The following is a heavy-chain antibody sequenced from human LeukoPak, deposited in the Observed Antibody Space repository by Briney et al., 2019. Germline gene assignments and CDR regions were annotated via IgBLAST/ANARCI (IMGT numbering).Heavy chain of an antibody. Sequence: GGSLRLSCAASGFTFSSYWMSWVRQAPGKGLEWVANIKQDGSEKYYVDSVKGRFTISRDNAKNSLYLQMNSLRAEDTALYYCAKGDSSGYYYVGTFDYWGQGTLVTVSS. J-gene: IGHJ4*02. CDR2: IKQDGSEK. CDR1: GFTFSSYW. D-gene: IGHD3-22*01. CDR3: AKGDSSGYYYVGTFDY. V-gene: IGHV3-7*03.